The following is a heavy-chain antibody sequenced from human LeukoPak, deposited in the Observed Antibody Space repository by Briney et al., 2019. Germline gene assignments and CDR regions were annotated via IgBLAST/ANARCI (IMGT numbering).Heavy chain of an antibody. CDR2: IHSSGTP. CDR3: ARVPYSGSSERLFDY. Sequence: SETLSLTCTVSGDSLKRGTFFWGWVRQSPGRGLEWIGSIHSSGTPYSNPSLESRARVSTDTSTNSFSLKLSSVTAADTAVYYCARVPYSGSSERLFDYWGQGTLVTVSS. J-gene: IGHJ4*02. CDR1: GDSLKRGTFF. D-gene: IGHD1-26*01. V-gene: IGHV4-39*07.